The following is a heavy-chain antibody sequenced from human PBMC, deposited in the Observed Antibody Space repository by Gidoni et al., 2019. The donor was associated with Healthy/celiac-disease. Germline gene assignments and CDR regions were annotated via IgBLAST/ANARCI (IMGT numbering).Heavy chain of an antibody. CDR1: GGSISSGGYY. J-gene: IGHJ4*02. V-gene: IGHV4-31*03. Sequence: QVQLQESGPGLVKPSQTLSLTCTFSGGSISSGGYYWSWIRQHPGKGLEWIGYIYYSGSTYDNPSLKSRVTISVDTSKNQFSLKLSSVTAADTAVYYCARGDVVVTASIDYWGQGTLVTVSS. CDR3: ARGDVVVTASIDY. D-gene: IGHD2-21*02. CDR2: IYYSGST.